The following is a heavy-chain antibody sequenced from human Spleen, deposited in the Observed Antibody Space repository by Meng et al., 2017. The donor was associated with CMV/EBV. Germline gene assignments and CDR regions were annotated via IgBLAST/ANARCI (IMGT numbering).Heavy chain of an antibody. CDR1: GFTFRSYG. V-gene: IGHV3-30*02. CDR2: IWHDGSKT. D-gene: IGHD3-16*01. CDR3: ARGHTYRRSSQGFDP. J-gene: IGHJ5*02. Sequence: SGFTFRSYGMHWVRQAPGKGLEWVAFIWHDGSKTYYADSVKGRFTISRDNSKSTLYLQLNSLRAEDTSLYYCARGHTYRRSSQGFDPWGQGALVTVSS.